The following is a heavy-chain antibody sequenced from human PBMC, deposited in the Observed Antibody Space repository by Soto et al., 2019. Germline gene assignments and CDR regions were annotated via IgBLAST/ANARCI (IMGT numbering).Heavy chain of an antibody. D-gene: IGHD3-22*01. J-gene: IGHJ4*02. V-gene: IGHV3-23*01. Sequence: GRSLRLSCAASGFTFSSYAMSWVRQAPGKGLEWGSAISGSGGSTYYADSVKGRFTISRDNSKNPLYLQLNSLRAEDTAVYYCAKDFAYNYDSSGYRSYFHYRRQGNMV. CDR3: AKDFAYNYDSSGYRSYFHY. CDR2: ISGSGGST. CDR1: GFTFSSYA.